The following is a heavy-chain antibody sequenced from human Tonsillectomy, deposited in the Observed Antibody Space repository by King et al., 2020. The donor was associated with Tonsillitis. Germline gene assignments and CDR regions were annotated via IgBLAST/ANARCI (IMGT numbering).Heavy chain of an antibody. CDR3: ARGPRGDDGGWFDS. J-gene: IGHJ5*01. D-gene: IGHD3-10*01. V-gene: IGHV4-59*01. CDR2: IYYSGNP. CDR1: GASMSLYY. Sequence: QLQESGPGLVKASETLSLTCTVSGASMSLYYWNWIRQPPGKGLEWIGHIYYSGNPKYNPSLKSRVSISVDTSKNQFSLTLTSMTATDSAVYYCARGPRGDDGGWFDSGGQGTLVAVSS.